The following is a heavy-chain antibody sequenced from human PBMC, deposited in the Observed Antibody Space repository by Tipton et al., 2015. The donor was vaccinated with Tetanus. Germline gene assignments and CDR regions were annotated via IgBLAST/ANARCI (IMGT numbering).Heavy chain of an antibody. J-gene: IGHJ5*01. CDR3: ARRGEARANWFDS. V-gene: IGHV3-21*05. Sequence: QLVQSGGGSVKPGGSLRLSCEGSGFSFRDFGMNWVRQAPGKGPEWISYISYSSTSIYYADSVKGRFAVSRDNAKNSLFLQMNTLTDDDTAVYYCARRGEARANWFDSWGQGTLVTVSS. CDR1: GFSFRDFG. CDR2: ISYSSTSI.